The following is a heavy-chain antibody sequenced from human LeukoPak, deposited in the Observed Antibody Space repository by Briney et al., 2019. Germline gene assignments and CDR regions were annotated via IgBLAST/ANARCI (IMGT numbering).Heavy chain of an antibody. V-gene: IGHV4-4*07. CDR3: GSDPQRRSVNWFDP. J-gene: IGHJ5*02. CDR1: GGSISSYY. Sequence: KSSETLSLTCTVSGGSISSYYWNWIRQPPGKGLEWIGRIYTSGSTNYNPSLKSRVTMSVDTSKNQFSLKLSSVTAADTAVYYCGSDPQRRSVNWFDPWGQGTLVTVSS. D-gene: IGHD1-26*01. CDR2: IYTSGST.